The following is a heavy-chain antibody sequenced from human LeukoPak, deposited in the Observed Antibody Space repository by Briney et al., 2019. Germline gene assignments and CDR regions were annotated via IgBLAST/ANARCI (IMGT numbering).Heavy chain of an antibody. Sequence: SVKVSCKASGGTFSSCGISWVRQAPGQGLEWMGRIIPIFGTANYAQKFQGRVTITTDESTSTAYMELSSLRSEDTAVYYCAREIRGSDAYFDYWGQGTLVTVSS. CDR2: IIPIFGTA. D-gene: IGHD3-10*01. CDR3: AREIRGSDAYFDY. CDR1: GGTFSSCG. J-gene: IGHJ4*02. V-gene: IGHV1-69*05.